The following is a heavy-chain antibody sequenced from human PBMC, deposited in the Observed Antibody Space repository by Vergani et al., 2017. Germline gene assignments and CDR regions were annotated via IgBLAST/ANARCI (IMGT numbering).Heavy chain of an antibody. CDR3: AGVDTQVPATSHFYYMDV. CDR1: GGSISSGDHC. V-gene: IGHV4-31*11. D-gene: IGHD6-25*01. J-gene: IGHJ6*03. Sequence: QVQLQESGPGVVKPSQTLSLTCAVSGGSISSGDHCWTWIRQRPGKGLEWSGYSFYSGTTYDNPSLRSRLTNSVDTSQNQFSLKLRSVTAADPAVYYCAGVDTQVPATSHFYYMDVWGKGTTVVVSS. CDR2: SFYSGTT.